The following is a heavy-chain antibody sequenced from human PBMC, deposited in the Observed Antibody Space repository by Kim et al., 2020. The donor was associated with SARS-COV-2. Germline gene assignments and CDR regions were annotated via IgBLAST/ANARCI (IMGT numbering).Heavy chain of an antibody. Sequence: NDKSYVDSVTVRCNISRDNAKKSLYLQMDSLRGEDTAVYYCGRGHWGSDYWGQGTLVTVSS. J-gene: IGHJ4*02. V-gene: IGHV3-7*03. CDR3: GRGHWGSDY. D-gene: IGHD7-27*01. CDR2: NDK.